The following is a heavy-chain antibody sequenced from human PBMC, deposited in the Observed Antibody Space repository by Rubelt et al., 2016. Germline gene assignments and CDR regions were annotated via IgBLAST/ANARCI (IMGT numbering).Heavy chain of an antibody. V-gene: IGHV4-39*01. CDR3: ASLPISSACFES. Sequence: QLQLQESGPRLVKPSETLSLTCTVSGASISSSTYYWGWIRQPPGKGLEWIGSVYYSGSTSYNPSLKSRVNISVDTSKNQFSLMRSAVTVADTAVYYCASLPISSACFESWGQGTLGTVSS. D-gene: IGHD2-21*01. CDR1: GASISSSTYY. CDR2: VYYSGST. J-gene: IGHJ4*02.